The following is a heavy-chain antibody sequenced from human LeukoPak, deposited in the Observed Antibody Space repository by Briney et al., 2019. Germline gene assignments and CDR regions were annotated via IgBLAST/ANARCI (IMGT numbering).Heavy chain of an antibody. Sequence: GASVKVSCKASGYTFTSYGISWVRQAPGQGLEWMGWISAYNGNTNYAQKLQGRVTITTDESTSTAYMELSSLRSEDTAVYYCARVGSSGWFLVDWGQGTLVTVSS. V-gene: IGHV1-18*01. D-gene: IGHD6-19*01. CDR1: GYTFTSYG. J-gene: IGHJ4*02. CDR2: ISAYNGNT. CDR3: ARVGSSGWFLVD.